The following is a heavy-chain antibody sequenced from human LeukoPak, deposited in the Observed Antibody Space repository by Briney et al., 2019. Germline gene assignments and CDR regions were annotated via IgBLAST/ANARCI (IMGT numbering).Heavy chain of an antibody. V-gene: IGHV3-48*03. D-gene: IGHD3-3*01. CDR2: ISNSGTIM. CDR3: ARASVTIFGYYGMDV. Sequence: GGSLRLSCAASGFTFSSYEMNWVRQAPGKGLEWISYISNSGTIMYYADSVKGRFTISRDNAKNSLYLQMNSLRAEDTAVYYCARASVTIFGYYGMDVWGQGTTVTVSS. J-gene: IGHJ6*02. CDR1: GFTFSSYE.